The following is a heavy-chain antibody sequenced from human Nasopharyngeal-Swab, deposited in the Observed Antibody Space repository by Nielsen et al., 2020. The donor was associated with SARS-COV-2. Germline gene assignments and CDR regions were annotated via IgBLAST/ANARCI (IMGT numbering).Heavy chain of an antibody. CDR2: IGDKDHNYAT. J-gene: IGHJ4*02. V-gene: IGHV3-73*01. CDR3: TTDFYFDY. Sequence: VRQMPGKGLEWVGRIGDKDHNYATTYGVSVQGRFTISRDDSKNTAFLQMDSLKTEDTALYYCTTDFYFDYWGQGTLVTVSS.